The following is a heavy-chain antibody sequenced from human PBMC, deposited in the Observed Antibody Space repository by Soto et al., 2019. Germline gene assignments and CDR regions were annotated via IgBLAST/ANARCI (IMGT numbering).Heavy chain of an antibody. CDR1: GGTFSSYA. J-gene: IGHJ6*02. V-gene: IGHV1-69*01. CDR2: IIPIFGTA. D-gene: IGHD3-3*01. CDR3: ASYFWSGYTYYYYYGMDV. Sequence: QVQLVQSGAEVKKPGSSVKVSCKASGGTFSSYAISWVRQAPGQGLEWMGGIIPIFGTANYAQKFQGRVTITADESTRTAYMELSSLRSEDTAVYYCASYFWSGYTYYYYYGMDVWGQGTTVTVSS.